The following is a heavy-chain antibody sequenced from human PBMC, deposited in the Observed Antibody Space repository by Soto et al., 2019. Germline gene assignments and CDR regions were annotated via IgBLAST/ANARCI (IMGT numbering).Heavy chain of an antibody. CDR1: GISLSTSGVG. V-gene: IGHV2-5*01. CDR2: VYWNDDK. CDR3: ARGLSTLPVFVLDF. D-gene: IGHD3-10*02. J-gene: IGHJ3*01. Sequence: VSGPTLVNPTQTLTLTCTLSGISLSTSGVGLGWIRQTPGKALEWLALVYWNDDKHYSPSLESRLTITKDTSTNQAILTMTNMDPVDTATYYCARGLSTLPVFVLDFWGQRTVVTVS.